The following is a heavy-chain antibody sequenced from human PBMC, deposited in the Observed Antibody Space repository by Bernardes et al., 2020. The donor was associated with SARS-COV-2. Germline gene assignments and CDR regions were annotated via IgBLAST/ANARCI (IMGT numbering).Heavy chain of an antibody. J-gene: IGHJ2*01. Sequence: LSLTCTVSGGSISTYYWSWIRQPPGKGLELIGYIYYSGSTNYNPSLKSRVTMSVDTSKNQFSLKLSSVTAADTAVYYCARLPSVNWYFDLWGRGTLVTVSS. CDR2: IYYSGST. V-gene: IGHV4-59*01. CDR3: ARLPSVNWYFDL. CDR1: GGSISTYY. D-gene: IGHD4-17*01.